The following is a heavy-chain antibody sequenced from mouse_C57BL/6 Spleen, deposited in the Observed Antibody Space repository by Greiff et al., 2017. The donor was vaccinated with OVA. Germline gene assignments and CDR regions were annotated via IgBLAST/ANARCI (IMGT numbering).Heavy chain of an antibody. D-gene: IGHD2-2*01. CDR3: ARGNGYDGFDY. J-gene: IGHJ2*01. V-gene: IGHV1-39*01. CDR1: GYSFTDYY. CDR2: INPNYGTT. Sequence: VQLKESGPELVKPGASVKISCKASGYSFTDYYMNWVKQSNGKSLEWIGVINPNYGTTSYNQKFKGKATLTVDQSSSTAYMQLNSLASEDSAVYYCARGNGYDGFDYWGQGTTLTVSS.